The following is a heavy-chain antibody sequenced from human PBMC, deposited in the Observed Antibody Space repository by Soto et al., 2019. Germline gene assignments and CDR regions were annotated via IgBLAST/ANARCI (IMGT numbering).Heavy chain of an antibody. CDR2: ISYDGSNT. Sequence: PGGSLRLSCVASGFSISDYGMEWVRQAPGKGLEWVALISYDGSNTYYAESVKGRFTISRDNSKDTLFLQMTGLKTEDTAVYYCAKGAGDRLSLDMDVWGHGTTVTVSS. D-gene: IGHD1-26*01. J-gene: IGHJ6*02. CDR1: GFSISDYG. V-gene: IGHV3-30*18. CDR3: AKGAGDRLSLDMDV.